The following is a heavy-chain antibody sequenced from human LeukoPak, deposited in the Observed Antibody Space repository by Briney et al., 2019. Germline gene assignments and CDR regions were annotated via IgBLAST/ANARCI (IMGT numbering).Heavy chain of an antibody. CDR2: IDWDDDK. CDR1: GFSLSTSGMR. J-gene: IGHJ3*02. Sequence: SGPALVKPTQTLTLTCTFSGFSLSTSGMRVSWIRQPPGKALEWLARIDWDDDKFYSTSLKTRLTISKDTSKNQVVLTMTNMDLVDTATYYCARSYSSGWYSGLRNDAFDIWGQGTMSPSLQ. CDR3: ARSYSSGWYSGLRNDAFDI. V-gene: IGHV2-70*04. D-gene: IGHD6-19*01.